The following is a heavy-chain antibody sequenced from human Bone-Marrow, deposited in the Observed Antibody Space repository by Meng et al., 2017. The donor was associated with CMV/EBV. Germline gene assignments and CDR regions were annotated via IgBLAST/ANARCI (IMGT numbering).Heavy chain of an antibody. CDR3: AKDHSFYGDYVPPQN. CDR2: ISWNSGSI. CDR1: GFTFDDYA. V-gene: IGHV3-9*01. J-gene: IGHJ4*02. D-gene: IGHD4-17*01. Sequence: SLKISCAASGFTFDDYAMHWVRQAPGKGLEWVSGISWNSGSIGYADSVKGRFTISRDNAKNSLYLQMNSLRAEDTAVYYCAKDHSFYGDYVPPQNWGQGTLVTVSS.